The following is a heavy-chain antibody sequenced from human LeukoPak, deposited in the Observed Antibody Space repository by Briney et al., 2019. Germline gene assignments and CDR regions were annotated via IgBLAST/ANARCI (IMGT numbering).Heavy chain of an antibody. CDR1: GFTFSNAW. Sequence: GGSLRLSCAASGFTFSNAWMSWVRQAPGKGLEWVGRIKSKTDGGTTDYAAPVKGRFTISRDSSKNTLYLQMNSLRTEDTAVYYCAKPSSTNFHHHFDHWGQGTLVTVSS. CDR2: IKSKTDGGTT. CDR3: AKPSSTNFHHHFDH. V-gene: IGHV3-15*01. J-gene: IGHJ4*02. D-gene: IGHD2-2*01.